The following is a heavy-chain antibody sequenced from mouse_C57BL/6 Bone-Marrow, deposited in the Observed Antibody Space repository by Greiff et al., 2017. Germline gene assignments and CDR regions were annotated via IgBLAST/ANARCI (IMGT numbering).Heavy chain of an antibody. CDR3: ANLYDYDDY. CDR2: INPNNGGT. CDR1: GYTFTDYY. D-gene: IGHD2-4*01. J-gene: IGHJ2*01. V-gene: IGHV1-26*01. Sequence: EVQLQQSGPELVKPGASVKISCKASGYTFTDYYMNWVKQSHGKSLEWIGDINPNNGGTSYNQKFKGKATLTVDKSSSTAYMELRSLTSEDSAVYYCANLYDYDDYGGRGTTLTVSS.